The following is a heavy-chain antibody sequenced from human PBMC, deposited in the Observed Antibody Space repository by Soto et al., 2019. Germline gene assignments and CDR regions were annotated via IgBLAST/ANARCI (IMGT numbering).Heavy chain of an antibody. Sequence: PGGSLRLSCAASGFTFSSYAMSWVRQAPGKGLEWVSGISGSGGTTYYADSVKGRFAISRDNSKNTLYLQMNSLRAEDTAEYYCAKDTYDILTGYAYYYGMDVWGQGTTVTVSS. V-gene: IGHV3-23*01. D-gene: IGHD3-9*01. CDR3: AKDTYDILTGYAYYYGMDV. CDR2: ISGSGGTT. J-gene: IGHJ6*02. CDR1: GFTFSSYA.